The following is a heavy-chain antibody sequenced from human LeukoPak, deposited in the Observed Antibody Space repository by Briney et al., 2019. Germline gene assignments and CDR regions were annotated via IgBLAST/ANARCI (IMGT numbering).Heavy chain of an antibody. CDR3: AKTPLGYSYGLFDY. J-gene: IGHJ4*02. V-gene: IGHV3-23*01. CDR1: GFIFSDYV. D-gene: IGHD5-18*01. Sequence: GGSLRLSCTASGFIFSDYVMHWVRQAPGKGLEWVSAISGSSGSTYYADSVKGRFTISRDNSKNTLYLQMNSLRAEDTAVYYCAKTPLGYSYGLFDYWGQGTLVTVSS. CDR2: ISGSSGST.